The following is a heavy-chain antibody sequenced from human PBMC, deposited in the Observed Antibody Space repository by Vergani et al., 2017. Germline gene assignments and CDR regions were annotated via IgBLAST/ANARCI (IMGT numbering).Heavy chain of an antibody. Sequence: EVQLVESGGGLVKPGGSLRLSCAASGFSFSSYSMNWVRQAPGKGLEWVASISGSRSYVFYRDSVEGRFTITRDNAKKSVYLQMNSLRAEDTAMYFCARRLWDCTHIRCSPPSYWGQGTQVTVSS. CDR2: ISGSRSYV. D-gene: IGHD2-8*01. CDR1: GFSFSSYS. CDR3: ARRLWDCTHIRCSPPSY. V-gene: IGHV3-21*02. J-gene: IGHJ4*02.